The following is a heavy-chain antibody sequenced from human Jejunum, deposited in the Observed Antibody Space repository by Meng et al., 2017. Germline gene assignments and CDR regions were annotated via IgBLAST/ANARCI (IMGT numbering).Heavy chain of an antibody. V-gene: IGHV4-4*02. CDR1: GASISSTNW. D-gene: IGHD1-26*01. CDR3: ARDSMGSLDY. CDR2: IYHSGRT. Sequence: GPGLGMRKPARTLSLTCDVVGASISSTNWWEWLRQPPGKGLGWIGEIYHSGRTTFNPSLESRVTISVDESKNQFSLTLNSVTAADTAVYYCARDSMGSLDYWGQGILVTVSS. J-gene: IGHJ4*02.